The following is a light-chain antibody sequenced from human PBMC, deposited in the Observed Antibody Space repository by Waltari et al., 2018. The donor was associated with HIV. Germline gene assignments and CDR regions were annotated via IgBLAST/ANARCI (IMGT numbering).Light chain of an antibody. V-gene: IGLV2-8*01. CDR3: SSYAGSNTLI. CDR1: SSAVGSHNY. Sequence: QSALTQPPSASGSPGHSVTISCTVTSSAVGSHNYVSWYQQHPGKAPKLIIYEVPKRPSGVPDRFSASKSGNTASLTVSGLQTDDEADYYCSSYAGSNTLIFGGGTNLIVL. CDR2: EVP. J-gene: IGLJ2*01.